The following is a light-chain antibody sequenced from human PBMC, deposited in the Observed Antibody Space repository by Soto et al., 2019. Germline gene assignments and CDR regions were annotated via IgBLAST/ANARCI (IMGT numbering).Light chain of an antibody. CDR3: QQYGSSPLYT. J-gene: IGKJ2*01. V-gene: IGKV3-20*01. Sequence: EIVLTQSPGTLSLSPWERATLSCRASQSINSSYLAWYQQKPGQAPRLLIYGASSRATGIPDRFSGSGSGTDFTLTISRLEPEDFAVYYCQQYGSSPLYTFGQGTKLEIK. CDR2: GAS. CDR1: QSINSSY.